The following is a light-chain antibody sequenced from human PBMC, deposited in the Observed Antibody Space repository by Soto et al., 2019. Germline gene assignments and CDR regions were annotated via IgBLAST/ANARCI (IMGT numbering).Light chain of an antibody. CDR1: SSDVGSYNL. CDR3: CSYAGGSTYV. V-gene: IGLV2-23*02. Sequence: QSVLTQPASVSGSPGQSITISCTGTSSDVGSYNLVSWYRHHPGKAPKLMIYEVSKRPSGVSNRFSGSKSGNTASLTISGLQAEDEADYYCCSYAGGSTYVFGTGTKLTVL. CDR2: EVS. J-gene: IGLJ1*01.